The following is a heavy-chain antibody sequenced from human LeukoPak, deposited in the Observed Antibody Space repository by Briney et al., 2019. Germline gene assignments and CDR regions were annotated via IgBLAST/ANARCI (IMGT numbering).Heavy chain of an antibody. CDR2: ISSSSSYI. CDR3: AKLPVAPYFDY. CDR1: GFTFSSYS. V-gene: IGHV3-21*04. J-gene: IGHJ4*02. Sequence: PGGSLRLSCAASGFTFSSYSMNWVRQAPGKGLEWVSSISSSSSYIYYADSVKGRFTISRDNSKNTLYLQMNSLRAEDTAVYYCAKLPVAPYFDYWGQGTLVTVSS. D-gene: IGHD6-19*01.